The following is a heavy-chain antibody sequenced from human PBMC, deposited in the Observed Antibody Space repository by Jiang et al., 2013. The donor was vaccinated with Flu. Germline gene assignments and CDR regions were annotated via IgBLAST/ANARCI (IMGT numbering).Heavy chain of an antibody. Sequence: PGLVKPSQTLSLTCTVSGGSISSGSYYWSWIRQPAGKGLEWIGRIYTSGSTNYNPSLKSRVTISVDTSKNQFSLKLSSVTAADTAVYYCARSLPPMVRKQIHAFDIWGQGTMVTVSS. CDR2: IYTSGST. D-gene: IGHD3-10*01. CDR1: GGSISSGSYY. J-gene: IGHJ3*02. V-gene: IGHV4-61*02. CDR3: ARSLPPMVRKQIHAFDI.